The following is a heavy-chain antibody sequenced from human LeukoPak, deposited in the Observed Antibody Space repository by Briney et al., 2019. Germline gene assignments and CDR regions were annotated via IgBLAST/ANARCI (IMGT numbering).Heavy chain of an antibody. V-gene: IGHV3-7*01. J-gene: IGHJ6*03. D-gene: IGHD3-10*01. CDR3: ARGDYGSGSIYYYYYMDV. CDR1: GFTYSSYW. CDR2: IKQDGSEK. Sequence: GGSLRLSCGASGFTYSSYWMSWVSQARGKGLEWVANIKQDGSEKYYVDSVKSRFTISRDNAKNSLYLQMNSLRAEDTAVYYCARGDYGSGSIYYYYYMDVWGKGTTVTVSS.